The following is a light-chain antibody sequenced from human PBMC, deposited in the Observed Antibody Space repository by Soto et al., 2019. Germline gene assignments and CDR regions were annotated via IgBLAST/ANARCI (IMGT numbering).Light chain of an antibody. CDR1: SSDVGGYNY. CDR3: SSYTSSSPLVV. Sequence: QSALTQPASVSGSPGQSVTISCTGTSSDVGGYNYVFWYQQHPGKTPKLMIYDISNRPSGVSNRFSGSKSGNTASLTISGLRAEVEADYYCSSYTSSSPLVVFGGGTQRTVI. J-gene: IGLJ2*01. CDR2: DIS. V-gene: IGLV2-14*01.